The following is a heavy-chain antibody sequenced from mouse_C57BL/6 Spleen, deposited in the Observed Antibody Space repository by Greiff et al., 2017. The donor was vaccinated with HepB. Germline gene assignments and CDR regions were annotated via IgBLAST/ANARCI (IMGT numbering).Heavy chain of an antibody. J-gene: IGHJ3*01. V-gene: IGHV1-61*01. CDR2: IYPSDSET. Sequence: QVQLQQPGAELVRPGSSVKLSCKASGYTFTSYWMDWVKQRPGQGLEWIGNIYPSDSETHYNQKFKDKATLTVDKSSSTAYMQLSSLTSEDSAVYYCARSSLLGSSPAWFAYWGQGTLVTVSA. CDR1: GYTFTSYW. D-gene: IGHD1-1*01. CDR3: ARSSLLGSSPAWFAY.